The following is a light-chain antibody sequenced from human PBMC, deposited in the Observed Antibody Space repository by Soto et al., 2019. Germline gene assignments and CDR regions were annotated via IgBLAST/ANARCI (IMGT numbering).Light chain of an antibody. J-gene: IGKJ1*01. Sequence: EVVLTQSPDTLSLSPGERATLSCRASQSVSSGHLAWYQHKPGQAPRLLIYDASNRAAGISDRFSGSGSGTDFTLNISRLESEDFAVYSRQQYHNSPRTFGQGTKLDIK. CDR3: QQYHNSPRT. CDR2: DAS. V-gene: IGKV3-20*01. CDR1: QSVSSGH.